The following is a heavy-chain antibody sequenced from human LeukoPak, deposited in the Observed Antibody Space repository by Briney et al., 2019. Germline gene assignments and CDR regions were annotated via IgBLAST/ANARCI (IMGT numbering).Heavy chain of an antibody. J-gene: IGHJ5*02. V-gene: IGHV4-59*11. Sequence: PSETLSRTCTVSVGSTISHYWSWIRHPPGREREGMGYSYNSGSTNYNPAPKSRATISLDTSKNQSSLKVSSVNDADTAVYYCARDLSVSIHGAWGQGTLVTVSS. CDR1: VGSTISHY. CDR3: ARDLSVSIHGA. CDR2: SYNSGST. D-gene: IGHD2-8*01.